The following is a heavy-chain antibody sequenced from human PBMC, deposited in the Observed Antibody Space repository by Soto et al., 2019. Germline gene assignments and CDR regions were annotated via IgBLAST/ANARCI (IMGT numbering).Heavy chain of an antibody. J-gene: IGHJ3*02. V-gene: IGHV1-18*01. CDR1: GDTFASCG. Sequence: ASVEVCCEACGDTFASCGRRWVRQAPGQGLEWMGWISAYNGNTNYAQKLQGRVTMTTDTSTSTAYMELRSLRSDDTAVYYCARSRSGPPPDAFDIWGQGTMVTVSS. D-gene: IGHD6-19*01. CDR3: ARSRSGPPPDAFDI. CDR2: ISAYNGNT.